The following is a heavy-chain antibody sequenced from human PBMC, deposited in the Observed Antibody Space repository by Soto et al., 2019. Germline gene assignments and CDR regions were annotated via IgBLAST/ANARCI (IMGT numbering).Heavy chain of an antibody. CDR3: ARTIAAAGTTARYYYGMDV. V-gene: IGHV3-30-3*01. CDR1: GFTFSSYA. Sequence: GGSLRLSCAASGFTFSSYAMHWVRQAPGKGLEWVAVISYDGSNKYYADSVKGRFTISRDNSKNTLYLQMNSLRAEDTAVYYCARTIAAAGTTARYYYGMDVWGQGTTVTVSS. J-gene: IGHJ6*02. D-gene: IGHD6-13*01. CDR2: ISYDGSNK.